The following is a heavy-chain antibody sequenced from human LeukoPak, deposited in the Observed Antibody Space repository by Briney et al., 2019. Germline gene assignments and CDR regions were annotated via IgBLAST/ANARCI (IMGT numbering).Heavy chain of an antibody. CDR1: GYSISSGYD. J-gene: IGHJ3*02. CDR2: IYHSGST. CDR3: ARAWAAAGTTPRRNAFDI. Sequence: SETLSLTCTVSGYSISSGYDWGWIRQPPGKGLEWIGRIYHSGSTYYNPSLKSRVTISVDTSKNQFSLKLSSVTAADTAVYYCARAWAAAGTTPRRNAFDIWGQGTMVTVSS. D-gene: IGHD6-13*01. V-gene: IGHV4-38-2*02.